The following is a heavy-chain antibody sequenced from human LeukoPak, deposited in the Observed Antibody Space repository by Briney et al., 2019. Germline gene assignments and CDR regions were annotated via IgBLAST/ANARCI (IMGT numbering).Heavy chain of an antibody. Sequence: GGSLRLSCAASGFTFSSYEMNWVRQAPGKGLEWVSYISSSGSTIYYADSMKGRFTISRDNAKNSLYLQMNSLRAEDTAVYYCARITVTTSFWGQGTLVTVSS. D-gene: IGHD4-17*01. CDR1: GFTFSSYE. CDR3: ARITVTTSF. V-gene: IGHV3-48*03. CDR2: ISSSGSTI. J-gene: IGHJ4*02.